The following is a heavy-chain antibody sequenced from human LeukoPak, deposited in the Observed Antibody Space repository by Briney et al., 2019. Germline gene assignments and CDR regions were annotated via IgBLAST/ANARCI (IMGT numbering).Heavy chain of an antibody. CDR1: VFTFSSYC. V-gene: IGHV3-33*01. CDR2: IWYDGSNK. CDR3: ARENVTSPYYYYGMDV. Sequence: GGSLRLSCAASVFTFSSYCMHWVRQAPGKGLEWVAVIWYDGSNKYYADSVKGRFTISRDNSKNTLYLQMNSLRAEDTAVYYCARENVTSPYYYYGMDVWGQGTTVTVSS. J-gene: IGHJ6*02. D-gene: IGHD1-1*01.